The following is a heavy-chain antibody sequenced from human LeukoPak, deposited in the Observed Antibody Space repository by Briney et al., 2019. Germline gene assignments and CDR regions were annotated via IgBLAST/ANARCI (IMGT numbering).Heavy chain of an antibody. J-gene: IGHJ4*02. CDR3: ARGYDSSGWYFSGY. CDR1: GGSISSGGYY. V-gene: IGHV4-31*03. D-gene: IGHD6-13*01. Sequence: SQTLSLTCTVSGGSISSGGYYWSWIRQHPGKGLEWIECIYYSGSTYYNPSLKSRVTMSVDTSKSQFSLKLSSVTAADTAVYYCARGYDSSGWYFSGYWGQGTLVTVSS. CDR2: IYYSGST.